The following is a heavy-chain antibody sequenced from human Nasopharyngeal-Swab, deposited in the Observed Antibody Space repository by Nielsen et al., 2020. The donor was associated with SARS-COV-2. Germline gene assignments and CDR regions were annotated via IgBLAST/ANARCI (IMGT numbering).Heavy chain of an antibody. D-gene: IGHD5-24*01. CDR1: GFTFSGYT. CDR2: ISSTTPYI. Sequence: GESLKISCVASGFTFSGYTMNWVRQAPGKGLEWISSISSTTPYIYYADSVKGRFTISRDNAKNSLYLEMNSLRAEDTAVYYCARDQPGWLQTGGFDYWGQGTLVTVSS. V-gene: IGHV3-21*01. J-gene: IGHJ4*02. CDR3: ARDQPGWLQTGGFDY.